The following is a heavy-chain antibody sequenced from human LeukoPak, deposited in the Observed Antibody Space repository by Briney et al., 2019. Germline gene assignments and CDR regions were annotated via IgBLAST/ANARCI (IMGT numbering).Heavy chain of an antibody. V-gene: IGHV1-2*02. CDR2: INPNSGGT. CDR3: ARELLLGRPSDAFDI. Sequence: GASVKVSYKASGYTFTGYYMHWVRQAPGQGLEWMGWINPNSGGTNYAQKFQGRVTMTRDTSISTAYMELSRLRSADTAVYYCARELLLGRPSDAFDIWGQGTMVTVSS. CDR1: GYTFTGYY. D-gene: IGHD2/OR15-2a*01. J-gene: IGHJ3*02.